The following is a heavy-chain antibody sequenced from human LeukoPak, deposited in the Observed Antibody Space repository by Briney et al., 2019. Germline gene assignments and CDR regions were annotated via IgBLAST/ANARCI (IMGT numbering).Heavy chain of an antibody. J-gene: IGHJ4*02. D-gene: IGHD4-17*01. Sequence: PEGSLRLSCAASGFTFSSYAMHWVRQAPGKGLEWVAVISYDGSNKYYADSVKGRFTISRDNSKNTLYLQMNSLRAEDTAVYYCARESEPPYGDYVVDYWGQGTLVTVSS. CDR1: GFTFSSYA. V-gene: IGHV3-30-3*01. CDR3: ARESEPPYGDYVVDY. CDR2: ISYDGSNK.